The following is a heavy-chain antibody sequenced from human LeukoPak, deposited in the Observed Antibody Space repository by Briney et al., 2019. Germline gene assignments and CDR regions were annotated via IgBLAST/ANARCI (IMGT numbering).Heavy chain of an antibody. CDR1: GGSINSSYYY. D-gene: IGHD3-10*01. J-gene: IGHJ6*03. V-gene: IGHV4-39*01. CDR2: IYYSGST. CDR3: ARRGGIIRGVASYYYMDV. Sequence: SETLSLTCTVSGGSINSSYYYWGWIRQPPGKGLEWIGSIYYSGSTYYNPSLKSRVTISVDTSKNQFSLKLSSVTAADTAAYYCARRGGIIRGVASYYYMDVWGKGTTVTISS.